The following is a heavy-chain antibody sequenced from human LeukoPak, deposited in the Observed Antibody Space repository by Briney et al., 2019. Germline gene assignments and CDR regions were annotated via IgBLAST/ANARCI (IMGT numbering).Heavy chain of an antibody. CDR1: GSSINNNF. CDR3: ARDGPHYGDAPIDY. CDR2: IYYGGST. J-gene: IGHJ4*02. V-gene: IGHV4-59*01. D-gene: IGHD4-17*01. Sequence: PSETLSLTCTVSGSSINNNFWTWIRQPPGKGLEWIGYIYYGGSTNYNPSLKSRVTISVDTSKNQFSLKLSSVTAADTAVYYCARDGPHYGDAPIDYWGQGTLVTVSS.